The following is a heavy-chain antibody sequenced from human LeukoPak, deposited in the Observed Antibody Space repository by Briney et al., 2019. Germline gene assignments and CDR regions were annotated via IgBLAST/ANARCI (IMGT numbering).Heavy chain of an antibody. D-gene: IGHD2-15*01. Sequence: GGSLRLSCAASGFTFSSYALSWVRQAPGKGLQWVSSISDRDGSTYYADSAKGRCTLSRDNSKNTMYLKMNSLRAEDTAVYYCAKDWDIAPGCWGQGTLVTVSS. CDR3: AKDWDIAPGC. J-gene: IGHJ4*02. CDR1: GFTFSSYA. CDR2: ISDRDGST. V-gene: IGHV3-23*01.